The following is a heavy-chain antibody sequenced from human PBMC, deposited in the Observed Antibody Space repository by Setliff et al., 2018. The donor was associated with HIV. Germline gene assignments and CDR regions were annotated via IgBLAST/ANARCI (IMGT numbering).Heavy chain of an antibody. CDR2: ISYDGNSQ. CDR3: ARVQQQLLQEDDYFDY. V-gene: IGHV3-30*04. J-gene: IGHJ4*02. D-gene: IGHD6-13*01. CDR1: GFTFSSYA. Sequence: GESLKISCAASGFTFSSYAMHWVRQAPGKGLEWVAVISYDGNSQYYADSVKGRFTLSRDNFRNTLYLQMNSLRPEDTAVYYCARVQQQLLQEDDYFDYWGQGTLVTVSS.